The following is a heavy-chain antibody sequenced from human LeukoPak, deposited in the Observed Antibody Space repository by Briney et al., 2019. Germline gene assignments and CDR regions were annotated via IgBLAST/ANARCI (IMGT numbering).Heavy chain of an antibody. CDR3: ARGNSGYDYVDYYYYMDV. CDR2: IYYSGST. J-gene: IGHJ6*03. V-gene: IGHV4-59*01. CDR1: GGSISSYY. D-gene: IGHD5-12*01. Sequence: SETLSLTCSVSGGSISSYYWSWVRQSPEKGLEWIGYIYYSGSTNYNPSLKSRVTISVDTSKNQFSLKLSSVTAADTAVYYCARGNSGYDYVDYYYYMDVWGKGTTVTVSS.